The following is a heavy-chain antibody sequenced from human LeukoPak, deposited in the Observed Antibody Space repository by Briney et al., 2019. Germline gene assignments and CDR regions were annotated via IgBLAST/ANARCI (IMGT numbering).Heavy chain of an antibody. V-gene: IGHV3-21*01. D-gene: IGHD3-3*01. J-gene: IGHJ3*02. Sequence: GGTLRLSCAASGFTFSSYSMNWVRQAPGKGLEWVSSISSSSSYIYYADSVKGRFTISRDNAKNSLYLQVNSLRAEDTAVYYCARGSRFGVVGRDAFDIWGQGTVVTVSS. CDR1: GFTFSSYS. CDR3: ARGSRFGVVGRDAFDI. CDR2: ISSSSSYI.